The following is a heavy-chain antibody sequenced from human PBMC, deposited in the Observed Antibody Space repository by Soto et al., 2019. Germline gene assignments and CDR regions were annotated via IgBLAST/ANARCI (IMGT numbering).Heavy chain of an antibody. CDR1: AFTLSKFV. J-gene: IGHJ6*02. V-gene: IGHV3-30*04. CDR3: ARGNMDV. Sequence: QVQLVESGGGVVQPGRSLRLSCAASAFTLSKFVIHWVRQAPGKGLEWVAVTSNDGSNTFYAGSVKGRFTISRDNSKSVVYLQMNSLRDEDTAVYYCARGNMDVWGQGTTVTVSS. D-gene: IGHD1-1*01. CDR2: TSNDGSNT.